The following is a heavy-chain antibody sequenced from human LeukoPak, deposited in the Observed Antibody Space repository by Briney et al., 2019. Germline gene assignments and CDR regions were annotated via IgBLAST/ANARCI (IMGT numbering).Heavy chain of an antibody. CDR1: GNSISSGDSY. J-gene: IGHJ4*02. CDR3: ARASYSYDINGWVPFDY. CDR2: IYTSGST. V-gene: IGHV4-61*02. D-gene: IGHD3-22*01. Sequence: SETLSLTCTVSGNSISSGDSYWSWIRQPAGKGLEWIGRIYTSGSTNYNPSLKSRVTISGDTSKNQFPLRLSSVTAADTAVYYCARASYSYDINGWVPFDYWGQGTLVTVSS.